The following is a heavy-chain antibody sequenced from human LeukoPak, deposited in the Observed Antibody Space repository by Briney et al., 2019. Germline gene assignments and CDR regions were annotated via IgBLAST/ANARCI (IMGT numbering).Heavy chain of an antibody. Sequence: ASVKVSCKASGYTFTSYAMHWVRQAPGQRLEWMGWINAGNSNTKYSQKFQGRVTITRDTSASTAYMELSSLRSEDTAVYYCARVARLWSGYFDYWGQGTLVTVSS. J-gene: IGHJ4*02. CDR3: ARVARLWSGYFDY. CDR1: GYTFTSYA. V-gene: IGHV1-3*01. D-gene: IGHD2-21*01. CDR2: INAGNSNT.